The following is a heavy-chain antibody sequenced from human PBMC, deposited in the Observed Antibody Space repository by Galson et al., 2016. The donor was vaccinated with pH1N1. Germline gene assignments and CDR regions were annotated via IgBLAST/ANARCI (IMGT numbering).Heavy chain of an antibody. CDR2: IYYSGST. D-gene: IGHD3-10*01. J-gene: IGHJ4*02. Sequence: SETLSLTCTVSGGSISSSTYYWGWIRQPPGKGLEWIGNIYYSGSTYYNPSLMSRVTISVDTSKNQFSLKLSSVTAADTAVYYCARQGRGELLYYFDYWGQGTLVTVPS. CDR3: ARQGRGELLYYFDY. CDR1: GGSISSSTYY. V-gene: IGHV4-39*01.